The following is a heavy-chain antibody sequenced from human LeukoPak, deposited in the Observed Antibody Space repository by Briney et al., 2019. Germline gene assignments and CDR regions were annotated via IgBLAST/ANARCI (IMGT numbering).Heavy chain of an antibody. Sequence: ASVKVSCKASGYTFTGYYMHWVRQAPGQGLEWMGWINPNSGGANYAQKFQGRVTMTRDTSISTAYMELSRLRSDDTAVYYCARDYRVGSYYDILTGYYISGGFDYWGQGTLVTVSS. CDR1: GYTFTGYY. CDR2: INPNSGGA. CDR3: ARDYRVGSYYDILTGYYISGGFDY. V-gene: IGHV1-2*02. D-gene: IGHD3-9*01. J-gene: IGHJ4*02.